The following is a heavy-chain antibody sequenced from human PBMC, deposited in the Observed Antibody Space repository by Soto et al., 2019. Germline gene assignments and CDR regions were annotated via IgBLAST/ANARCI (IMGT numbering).Heavy chain of an antibody. J-gene: IGHJ4*02. CDR1: GGTFSSYA. CDR3: ARFGGSYYKFDY. CDR2: IIPIFGTA. D-gene: IGHD1-26*01. V-gene: IGHV1-69*13. Sequence: SVKVSCKASGGTFSSYAISWVRQAPGQGLEWMGGIIPIFGTANYAQKFQGRVTITADESTSTAYMELSSLRSEDTAVYYCARFGGSYYKFDYWGQGTLVTVSS.